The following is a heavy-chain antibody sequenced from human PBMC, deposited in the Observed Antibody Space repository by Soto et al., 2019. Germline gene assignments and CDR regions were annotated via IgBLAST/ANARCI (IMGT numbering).Heavy chain of an antibody. Sequence: ASETLSLTCAVYGGSFSCYYWIWIRQPPGKGLEWIGEINHSGSTNYNPSLKSRVTISINTSKNQMSLELTSVTAADTAVYYCARHSGPYASSWFDAWGQGTLVTVSS. V-gene: IGHV4-34*01. CDR1: GGSFSCYY. CDR2: INHSGST. J-gene: IGHJ5*02. CDR3: ARHSGPYASSWFDA. D-gene: IGHD6-6*01.